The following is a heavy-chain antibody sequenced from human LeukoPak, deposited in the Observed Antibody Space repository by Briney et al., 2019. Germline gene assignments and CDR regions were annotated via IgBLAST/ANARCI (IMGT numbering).Heavy chain of an antibody. CDR2: INHSGST. J-gene: IGHJ3*01. V-gene: IGHV4-34*01. Sequence: GSLRLSCAASGFTFSSYSMNWIRQPPGKGLEWIGEINHSGSTNYNPSLKSRVTISVDTSKNQFSLKLSSVTAADTAVYYCARHKTVTYDVFDLWGRGTMVTVSS. CDR3: ARHKTVTYDVFDL. CDR1: GFTFSSYS. D-gene: IGHD3-3*01.